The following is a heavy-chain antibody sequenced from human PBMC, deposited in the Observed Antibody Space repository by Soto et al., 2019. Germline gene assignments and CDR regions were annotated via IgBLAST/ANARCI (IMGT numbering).Heavy chain of an antibody. D-gene: IGHD1-7*01. J-gene: IGHJ5*01. V-gene: IGHV4-34*01. Sequence: PSETLSLTCAVYGGSFSGYYWSWIRQPPGKGLEWIGEINHSGSTNYNPSLKSRVTISVDTSKNQFSLKLSSVTAADTAVYYCARGITGTTVRHWFDSWGQGTLVTVSS. CDR3: ARGITGTTVRHWFDS. CDR2: INHSGST. CDR1: GGSFSGYY.